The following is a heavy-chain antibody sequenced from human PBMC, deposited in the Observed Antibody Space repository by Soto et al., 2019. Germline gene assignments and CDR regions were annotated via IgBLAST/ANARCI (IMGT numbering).Heavy chain of an antibody. J-gene: IGHJ3*02. CDR1: GGSFSGYY. CDR2: INHSGST. D-gene: IGHD4-4*01. Sequence: SETLSLTCAVYGGSFSGYYWSWIRQPPGKGLEWIGEINHSGSTNYNPSLKSRVTISVDTSKNQFSLKLSSVTAADTAVYYCARVDYSNLNDAFDIWGQGTMVTVSS. CDR3: ARVDYSNLNDAFDI. V-gene: IGHV4-34*01.